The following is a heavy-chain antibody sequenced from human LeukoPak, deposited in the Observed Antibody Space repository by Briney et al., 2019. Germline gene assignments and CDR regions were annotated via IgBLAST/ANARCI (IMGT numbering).Heavy chain of an antibody. V-gene: IGHV1-46*01. J-gene: IGHJ3*02. CDR1: GYTFTSYY. Sequence: ASVKVSCKASGYTFTSYYMHWVRQAPGQGLEWMGIINPSGGSTSYAQKFQGRVTMTRDTSTSTVYMELSSLRSEDTAVYYCARPGSGSGSEDAFDIWGQGTMVTVSS. CDR3: ARPGSGSGSEDAFDI. CDR2: INPSGGST. D-gene: IGHD3-10*01.